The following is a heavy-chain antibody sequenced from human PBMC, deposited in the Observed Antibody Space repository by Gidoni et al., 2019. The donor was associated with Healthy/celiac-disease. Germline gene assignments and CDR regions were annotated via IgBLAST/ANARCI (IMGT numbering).Heavy chain of an antibody. V-gene: IGHV3-66*01. CDR2: IDSGGST. CDR3: ARDRVAAAGGSYYGMDV. CDR1: GFTVSSNY. D-gene: IGHD6-13*01. J-gene: IGHJ6*02. Sequence: EVQLVASGGGLVQPGGSLRLSCAASGFTVSSNYMSWVRQAPGKGLEWVSVIDSGGSTYYADSVKGRFTISRDNSKNTLYLQMNSLRAEDTAVYYCARDRVAAAGGSYYGMDVWGQGTTVTVSS.